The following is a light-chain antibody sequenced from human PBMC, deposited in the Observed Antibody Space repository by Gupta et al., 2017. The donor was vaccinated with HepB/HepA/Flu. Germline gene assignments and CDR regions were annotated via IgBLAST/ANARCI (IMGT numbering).Light chain of an antibody. CDR2: ATS. V-gene: IGKV1-39*01. J-gene: IGKJ1*01. CDR1: QSISRY. CDR3: QQRYRTPWT. Sequence: DIQITQSPSSLSASVGDRVTITCRASQSISRYLNWYQQQPGKAPKLLISATSSVQSGVPSRFSGSGSGTDFTFTISRLQPEDFGSYYCQQRYRTPWTFGQGTKVEI.